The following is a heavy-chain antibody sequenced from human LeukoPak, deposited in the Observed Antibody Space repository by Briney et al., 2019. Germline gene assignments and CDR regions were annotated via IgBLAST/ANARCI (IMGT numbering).Heavy chain of an antibody. J-gene: IGHJ6*03. Sequence: SQTLSLTCTVSGGSISSGSYYWSWIRQPPGKGLEWIGYIYYSGSTNYNPSLKSRVTISVDTSKTQFSLKLSSVTAADTAVYYCARSHRYYYYYMDVWGKGTTVTVSS. CDR3: ARSHRYYYYYMDV. CDR1: GGSISSGSYY. CDR2: IYYSGST. D-gene: IGHD3-16*02. V-gene: IGHV4-61*01.